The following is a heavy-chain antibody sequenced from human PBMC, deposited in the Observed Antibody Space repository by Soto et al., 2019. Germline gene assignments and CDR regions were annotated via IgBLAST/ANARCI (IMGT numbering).Heavy chain of an antibody. Sequence: EVQLVESGGGLVQPGGSLKVSCAASGFTFSGSAMHWVRQASGKGLEWVGRIRSKANTYATAYAVSVKGRFTIARDDSRNTAYLPMNSPKTEDTAVYYGGGVYDFWSGHPKGHAYWGQGTVVTVSP. CDR1: GFTFSGSA. D-gene: IGHD3-3*01. CDR2: IRSKANTYAT. V-gene: IGHV3-73*02. CDR3: GGVYDFWSGHPKGHAY. J-gene: IGHJ4*02.